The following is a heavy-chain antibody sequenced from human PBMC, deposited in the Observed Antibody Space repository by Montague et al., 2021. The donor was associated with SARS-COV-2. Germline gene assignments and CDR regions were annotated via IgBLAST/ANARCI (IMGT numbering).Heavy chain of an antibody. CDR3: ARDEGSHSIYYYDSSGYYVY. J-gene: IGHJ4*02. Sequence: SLRLSCAASGFTFSTYWMSWVRQAPGKGLEWVADMKQDGSEKYYVDSVKGRFTISRDNAKSLLYLEMNSLRAEDTAVYYCARDEGSHSIYYYDSSGYYVYWGQRTPVTVSS. D-gene: IGHD3-22*01. V-gene: IGHV3-7*03. CDR2: MKQDGSEK. CDR1: GFTFSTYW.